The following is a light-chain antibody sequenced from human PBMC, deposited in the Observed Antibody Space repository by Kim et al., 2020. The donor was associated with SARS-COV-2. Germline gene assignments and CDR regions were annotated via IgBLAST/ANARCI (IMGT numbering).Light chain of an antibody. CDR1: QSVSGSY. CDR2: GAS. Sequence: LSPGERATLSCRASQSVSGSYLAWYQQKPGQAPRLLIYGASSRATGIPDRFSGSGSGTDFTLTINRLEPEDSAVYYCQQYGTSPLTFGQGTKLEIK. V-gene: IGKV3-20*01. J-gene: IGKJ2*01. CDR3: QQYGTSPLT.